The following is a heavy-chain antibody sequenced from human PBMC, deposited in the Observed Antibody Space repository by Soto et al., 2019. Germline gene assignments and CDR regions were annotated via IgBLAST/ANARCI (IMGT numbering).Heavy chain of an antibody. J-gene: IGHJ4*02. Sequence: SETLSLTCTVSGGSISSSSYYWGWIRQPPGKGLEWIGSIYYSGSTYYNPSLKSRVTISVDTSKNQFSLKLSSVTAADTAVYYCARQREGDSSSSPYYFDYWGQGTLVTVSS. CDR3: ARQREGDSSSSPYYFDY. V-gene: IGHV4-39*01. CDR1: GGSISSSSYY. CDR2: IYYSGST. D-gene: IGHD6-6*01.